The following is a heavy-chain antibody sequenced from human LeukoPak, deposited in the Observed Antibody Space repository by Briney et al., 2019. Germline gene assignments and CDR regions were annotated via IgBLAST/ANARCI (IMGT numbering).Heavy chain of an antibody. D-gene: IGHD6-13*01. V-gene: IGHV3-74*01. CDR3: AKDGLIRIAAAGNLDY. Sequence: QPGGSLRLSCAASGFTFSSYWMHWVRQAPGKGLVWVSRISSDGSSTTYADSVKGRFTISRDNAKNTLYLQMNSLRAEDTAVYYCAKDGLIRIAAAGNLDYWGQGTLVTVSS. CDR2: ISSDGSST. CDR1: GFTFSSYW. J-gene: IGHJ4*02.